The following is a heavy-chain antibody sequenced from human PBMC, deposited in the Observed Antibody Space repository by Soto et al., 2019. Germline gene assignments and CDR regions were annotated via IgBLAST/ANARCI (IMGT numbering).Heavy chain of an antibody. J-gene: IGHJ4*02. D-gene: IGHD3-3*01. CDR2: ISYDGSNK. CDR1: GFTFSSYA. CDR3: ARDRPPYYDFWSGYFDY. V-gene: IGHV3-30-3*01. Sequence: GGSLRLSCAASGFTFSSYAMHWVRQAPGKGLEWVAVISYDGSNKYYADSVKGRFTISRDNSKNTLYLQMNSLRAEDTAVYYCARDRPPYYDFWSGYFDYWGQGTLVTVSS.